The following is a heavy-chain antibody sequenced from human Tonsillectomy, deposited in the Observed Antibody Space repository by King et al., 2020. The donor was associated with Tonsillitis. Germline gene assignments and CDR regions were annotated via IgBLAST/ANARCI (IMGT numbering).Heavy chain of an antibody. Sequence: VQLVESGGGVVQPGGSLRLSCAASGFSFSSYGMHWVRQAPGKGLEWVAVILYDGSNEYCADSVKGRFTISRDNSKNTLYLQMNSLRAEDTAVYYCAKDGYSSSSIVDYWGQGTLVIVSS. V-gene: IGHV3-30*18. J-gene: IGHJ4*02. CDR3: AKDGYSSSSIVDY. D-gene: IGHD6-6*01. CDR1: GFSFSSYG. CDR2: ILYDGSNE.